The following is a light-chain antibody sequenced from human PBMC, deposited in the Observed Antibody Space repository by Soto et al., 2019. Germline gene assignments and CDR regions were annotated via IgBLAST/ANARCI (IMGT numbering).Light chain of an antibody. J-gene: IGKJ4*01. V-gene: IGKV3-15*01. CDR3: QHYDNSFLT. CDR1: QSISTN. CDR2: GAS. Sequence: IVLTQSPATLSVSPGERATLPCRASQSISTNLAWYQQKPGQAPRLLIYGASTRAAGIPPRFSGSGSGTDFSLTISRLEPEDFAVYYCQHYDNSFLTFGGGTKVDI.